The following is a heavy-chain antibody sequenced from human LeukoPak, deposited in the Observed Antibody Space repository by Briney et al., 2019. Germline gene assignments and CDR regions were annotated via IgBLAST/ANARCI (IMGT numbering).Heavy chain of an antibody. Sequence: SETLSLTCTVSGGSISSYYWSWIRQPPGKGLEWIGYIYYSGSTNYNPSLKSRVTISVDTSKNQFSLKLSSVTAADTAVYYCARADYYGSGSTDYWGQGTLVTVSS. D-gene: IGHD3-10*01. CDR1: GGSISSYY. CDR2: IYYSGST. J-gene: IGHJ4*02. CDR3: ARADYYGSGSTDY. V-gene: IGHV4-59*01.